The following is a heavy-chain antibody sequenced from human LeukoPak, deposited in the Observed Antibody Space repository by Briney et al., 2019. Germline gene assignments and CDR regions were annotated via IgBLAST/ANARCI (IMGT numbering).Heavy chain of an antibody. CDR1: GFTFSSYE. CDR2: INHSGST. V-gene: IGHV4-34*01. J-gene: IGHJ4*02. Sequence: LRLSCAASGFTFSSYEVNWIRQPPGKGLEWIGEINHSGSTYYNPSLKSRVTISVDTSKNQFSLKLSSVTAADTAVYYCARQSGWTHRYFDYWGQGTLVTVSS. CDR3: ARQSGWTHRYFDY. D-gene: IGHD6-19*01.